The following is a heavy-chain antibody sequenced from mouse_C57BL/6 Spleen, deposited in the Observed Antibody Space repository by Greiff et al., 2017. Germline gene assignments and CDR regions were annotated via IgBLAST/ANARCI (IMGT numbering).Heavy chain of an antibody. J-gene: IGHJ3*01. CDR3: ARGGSSSWFAY. CDR2: IYPRSGNT. V-gene: IGHV1-81*01. D-gene: IGHD1-1*01. CDR1: GYTFTSYG. Sequence: QVHVKQSGAELARPGASVKLSCKASGYTFTSYGISWVKQRTGQGLEWIGEIYPRSGNTYYNEKFKGKATLTADKSSSTAYMELRSLTSEDSAVYFCARGGSSSWFAYWGQGTLVTVSA.